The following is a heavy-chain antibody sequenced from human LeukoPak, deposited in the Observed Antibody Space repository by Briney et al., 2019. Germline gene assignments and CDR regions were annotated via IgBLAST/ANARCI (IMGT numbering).Heavy chain of an antibody. CDR2: IYYSGST. J-gene: IGHJ4*02. CDR3: ARDNRPYSSGWYWGY. CDR1: VGSISSYN. V-gene: IGHV4-59*01. D-gene: IGHD6-19*01. Sequence: SETLSLTCTVSVGSISSYNWSWIRHPPGKGLEWIGYIYYSGSTNYNHSLKSRVTISVDTSKNQFSLNLSSVTAADTAVYYCARDNRPYSSGWYWGYWGQGTLVTVSS.